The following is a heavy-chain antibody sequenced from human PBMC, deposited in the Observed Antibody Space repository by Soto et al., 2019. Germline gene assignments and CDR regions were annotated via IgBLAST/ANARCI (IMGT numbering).Heavy chain of an antibody. CDR1: GGTFGSYA. CDR3: ARSQGSSTSLEIYYYYYYGMDV. Sequence: QVQLVQSGAEVKKPGSSVKVSCKASGGTFGSYAISWVRQAPGQGLEWMGGIILIPGTANYAQKFQGRVTIAAYESTSTAYMELSSLRSEDTAVYYCARSQGSSTSLEIYYYYYYGMDVWGQGTTVTVSS. V-gene: IGHV1-69*01. D-gene: IGHD2-2*01. J-gene: IGHJ6*02. CDR2: IILIPGTA.